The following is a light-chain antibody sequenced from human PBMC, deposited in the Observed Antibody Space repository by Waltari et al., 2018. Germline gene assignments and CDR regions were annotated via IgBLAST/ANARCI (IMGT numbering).Light chain of an antibody. CDR2: GNN. V-gene: IGLV1-40*01. Sequence: QSVLTQPPSLSGAPGPRVTISCTGSSSNIGAGYDVHWYQHLPGTAPKLLIYGNNNRPSGVPDRFSASKSGASASLAITGLQSEDEAVYYCQSYDRRLSVVVFGGGTKLTVL. CDR3: QSYDRRLSVVV. J-gene: IGLJ2*01. CDR1: SSNIGAGYD.